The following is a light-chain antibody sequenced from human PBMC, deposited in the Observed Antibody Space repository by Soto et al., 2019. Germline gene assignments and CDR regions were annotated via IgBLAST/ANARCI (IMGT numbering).Light chain of an antibody. CDR1: QSINRIY. Sequence: EVVLTQAPGTLSLSPGERATLSCRASQSINRIYLSWYQQKPGQAPRLLIYAASSREAGIPDRFSGSGSGTDFTLTISRLEPEDFAVYYCEQYDTSPYTFGQGTKLEIK. V-gene: IGKV3-20*01. CDR2: AAS. J-gene: IGKJ2*01. CDR3: EQYDTSPYT.